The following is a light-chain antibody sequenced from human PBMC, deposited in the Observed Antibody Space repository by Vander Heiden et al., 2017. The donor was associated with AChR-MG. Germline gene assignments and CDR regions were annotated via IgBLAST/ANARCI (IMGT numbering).Light chain of an antibody. CDR2: DFT. CDR1: TSDIDDYRY. Sequence: QSAPTQPASVSGSPGQSVTISCTGATSDIDDYRYVSWYQQHPGKAPKLIIYDFTKRPSGVSDRFSGSKSGNTASLTISGVQSEDEAIYYCTSYTSGKSPSVVFGRGTKLTVV. CDR3: TSYTSGKSPSVV. V-gene: IGLV2-14*03. J-gene: IGLJ2*01.